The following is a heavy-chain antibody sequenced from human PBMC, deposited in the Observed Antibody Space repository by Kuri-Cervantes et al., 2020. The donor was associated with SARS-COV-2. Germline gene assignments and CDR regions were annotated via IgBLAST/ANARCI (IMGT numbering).Heavy chain of an antibody. V-gene: IGHV3-33*01. CDR3: ARIPYSYGSPFDYYGMDV. D-gene: IGHD5-18*01. CDR2: IWYDGSNK. CDR1: GFTFSSYG. J-gene: IGHJ6*02. Sequence: GESLKISWAASGFTFSSYGMHWVPQAPGKGLEWVAVIWYDGSNKYYADSVKGRFTISRDNSKNTLYLQMNSLRAEDTAVYYCARIPYSYGSPFDYYGMDVWGQGTTVTVSS.